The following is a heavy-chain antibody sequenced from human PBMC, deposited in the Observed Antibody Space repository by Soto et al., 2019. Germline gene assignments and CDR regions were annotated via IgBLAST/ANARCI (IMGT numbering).Heavy chain of an antibody. V-gene: IGHV1-69*01. Sequence: QVQLVQSGAEVKKPGSSVKVSCKASGGTFSSYAISWVRQAPGQGLEWMGGIIPIFGTANYAQKFQGRVTINAVESTSTAYRELSSLRSEDTAVYYCAREPVSRIAAGGYYYYGMDVWGQGTTVTVSS. CDR2: IIPIFGTA. CDR1: GGTFSSYA. CDR3: AREPVSRIAAGGYYYYGMDV. D-gene: IGHD2-15*01. J-gene: IGHJ6*02.